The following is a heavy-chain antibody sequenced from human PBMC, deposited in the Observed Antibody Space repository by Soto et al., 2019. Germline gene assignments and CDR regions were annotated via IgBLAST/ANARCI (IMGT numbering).Heavy chain of an antibody. D-gene: IGHD2-15*01. J-gene: IGHJ5*02. Sequence: GESLKISCKGSGYSFTSYWISWVRQMPGKGLEWMGRIDPSDSYTNYSPSFQGHVTISADKSISTAYLQWSSLKASDTAMYYCARRVCSGGSCYGFHDWFDPWGQGTLVTASS. V-gene: IGHV5-10-1*01. CDR1: GYSFTSYW. CDR2: IDPSDSYT. CDR3: ARRVCSGGSCYGFHDWFDP.